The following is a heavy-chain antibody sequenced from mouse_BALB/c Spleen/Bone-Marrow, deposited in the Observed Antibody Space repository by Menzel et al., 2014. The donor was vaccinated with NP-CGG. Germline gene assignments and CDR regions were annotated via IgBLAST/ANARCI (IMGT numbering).Heavy chain of an antibody. D-gene: IGHD1-1*01. V-gene: IGHV7-3*02. CDR3: TRDMGLLRFDY. Sequence: EVHLVESGGGLVQPGGSLRLSCATSGFTFTDYYMSWVRQPPGKALEWLGFIRNKPNGYTTEYSAFVKGRFTISRDNSQSILYLQMNTLRVEDSATYYCTRDMGLLRFDYWGQGTTLTVSS. CDR2: IRNKPNGYTT. J-gene: IGHJ2*01. CDR1: GFTFTDYY.